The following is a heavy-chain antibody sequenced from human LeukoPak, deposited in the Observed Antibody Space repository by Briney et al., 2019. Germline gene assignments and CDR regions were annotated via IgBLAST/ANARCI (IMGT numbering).Heavy chain of an antibody. V-gene: IGHV4-31*03. CDR3: ATLQRGFRPWHGDH. CDR2: LYYSGSA. Sequence: PSETLSLTCTVSGGSISSGGYYWSWIRQPPGKGLQWIGFLYYSGSAYYNPSLKSRVSISVDTSKNQFSLNLSSVTAADTAVYYCATLQRGFRPWHGDHWGQGTLVTVSS. J-gene: IGHJ4*02. D-gene: IGHD5-18*01. CDR1: GGSISSGGYY.